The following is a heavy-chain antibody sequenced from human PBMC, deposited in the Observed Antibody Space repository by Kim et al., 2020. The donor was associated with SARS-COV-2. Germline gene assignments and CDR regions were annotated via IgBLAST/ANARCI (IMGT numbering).Heavy chain of an antibody. V-gene: IGHV1-24*01. D-gene: IGHD3-10*01. Sequence: ASVKVSCKVSGYTLTELSMHWVRQAPGKGLEWMGGFDPEDGETIYAQKFQGRVTMTEDTSTDTAYMELSSLRSEDTAVYYCATASITMVRGVIDGMDVWGQGTTVTVSS. CDR1: GYTLTELS. CDR3: ATASITMVRGVIDGMDV. J-gene: IGHJ6*02. CDR2: FDPEDGET.